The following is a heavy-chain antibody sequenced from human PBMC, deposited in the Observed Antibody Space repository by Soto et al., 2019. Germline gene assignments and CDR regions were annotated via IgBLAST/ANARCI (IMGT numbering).Heavy chain of an antibody. CDR3: AKSYCDFWSGYYYFDY. CDR2: ISGSGGST. Sequence: PGGSLRLSCAASGFTFSSYAMSWVRQAPGKGLEWVSAISGSGGSTYYADSVKGRFTISRDSSKNTLYLQMNSLRAEDTAVYYCAKSYCDFWSGYYYFDYWGQGTLVTVSS. D-gene: IGHD3-3*01. J-gene: IGHJ4*01. CDR1: GFTFSSYA. V-gene: IGHV3-23*01.